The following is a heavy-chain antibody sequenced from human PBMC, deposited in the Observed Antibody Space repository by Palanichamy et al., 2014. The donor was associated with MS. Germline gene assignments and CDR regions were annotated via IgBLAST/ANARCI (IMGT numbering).Heavy chain of an antibody. D-gene: IGHD3-3*01. CDR1: GFIFSEYS. CDR2: ISGSGDRT. J-gene: IGHJ6*02. Sequence: EVQLLEAGGGLVQPGESLRVSCAASGFIFSEYSMSWVRQAPGKGLEWVSAISGSGDRTNYGDSVKGRFTISRDNSKNTVFLHMNGLRDDDTATYYCARGHFGVVMDVWGQGTTITVSS. CDR3: ARGHFGVVMDV. V-gene: IGHV3-23*01.